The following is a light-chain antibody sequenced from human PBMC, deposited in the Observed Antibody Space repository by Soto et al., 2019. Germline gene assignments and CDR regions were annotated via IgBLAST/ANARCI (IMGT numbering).Light chain of an antibody. CDR2: DAS. Sequence: DIQVTQSPPTLSASVGERVTITCRASQTIRTWMWWYHQKPGKAPKLLVYDASTLQSGVASRFSGSGSGTEFTLIISGLQPDDSATYYCQQYTNTNNPWMLGQGTKVDIK. CDR3: QQYTNTNNPWM. V-gene: IGKV1-5*01. J-gene: IGKJ1*01. CDR1: QTIRTW.